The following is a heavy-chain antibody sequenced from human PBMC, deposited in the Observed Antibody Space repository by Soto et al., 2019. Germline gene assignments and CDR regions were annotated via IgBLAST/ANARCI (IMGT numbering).Heavy chain of an antibody. V-gene: IGHV3-21*01. CDR2: ISSSGSYI. Sequence: EVQLVESGGGLVKPGGSLRLSCAASGFTFSDHTMHWVRQAPGKGLEWVSSISSSGSYIYSADSLKGRFTISSDNYQNSLYLQMNSLRVEDTSVYYCTRETGWSPFNWFDPWGQGILVTVSS. J-gene: IGHJ5*02. CDR1: GFTFSDHT. D-gene: IGHD6-19*01. CDR3: TRETGWSPFNWFDP.